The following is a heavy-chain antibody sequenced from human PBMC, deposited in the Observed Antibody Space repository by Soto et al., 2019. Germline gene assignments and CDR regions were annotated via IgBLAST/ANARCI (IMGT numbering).Heavy chain of an antibody. CDR1: GGSISSYY. CDR3: ARGQAEQLVSNWFDP. Sequence: SETLSLTCTVSGGSISSYYWSWIRQPPGKGLEWIGYIYYSGSTNYNPSLKSRVTISVDTSKNQFSLKLSSVTAADTAVYYCARGQAEQLVSNWFDPWGQGTLVTVSS. J-gene: IGHJ5*02. V-gene: IGHV4-59*01. D-gene: IGHD6-6*01. CDR2: IYYSGST.